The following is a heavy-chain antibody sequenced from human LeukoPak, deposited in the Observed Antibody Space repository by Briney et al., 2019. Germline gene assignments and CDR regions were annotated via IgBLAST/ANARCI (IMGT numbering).Heavy chain of an antibody. CDR1: GFTFSSYE. V-gene: IGHV3-48*03. CDR3: ARGLGGAAIDY. CDR2: ISSSGSTI. J-gene: IGHJ4*02. Sequence: PGGSLRLSCAASGFTFSSYEMNWVRQAPGKGLEWVSYISSSGSTIYYADSVKGRFTISRDNAKNSLYLQMNNLRAEDTAVYYCARGLGGAAIDYWGEGTVVTVSS. D-gene: IGHD1-26*01.